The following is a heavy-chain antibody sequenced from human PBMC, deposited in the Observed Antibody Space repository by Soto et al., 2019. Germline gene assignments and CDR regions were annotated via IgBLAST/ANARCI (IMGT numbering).Heavy chain of an antibody. J-gene: IGHJ4*02. CDR2: VSSSYT. CDR3: APSHGSGSFGTFDY. D-gene: IGHD3-10*01. CDR1: GFTFSDYY. V-gene: IGHV3-11*06. Sequence: PGGALRLSCAASGFTFSDYYMSWIRQAPGKGLEWVSYVSSSYTNYADSVKGRFTISRDNAKNSLFLQMNSLRAEDTAVYYCAPSHGSGSFGTFDYWGQGTLVTVSS.